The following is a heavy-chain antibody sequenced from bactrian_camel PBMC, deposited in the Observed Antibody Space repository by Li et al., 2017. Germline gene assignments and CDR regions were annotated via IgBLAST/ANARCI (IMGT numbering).Heavy chain of an antibody. J-gene: IGHJ4*01. D-gene: IGHD3*01. CDR3: GIDAASDCYSGSWPSESGH. CDR1: GADTSGYC. V-gene: IGHV3S55*01. CDR2: IDDDGAT. Sequence: HVQLVESGGGSVQAGGSLRLSCGASGADTSGYCMGWFRQAPGKEREGVASIDDDGATFYADSVKGRFIISQDSAKNTLYLQMSGLKPEDTAEYFCGIDAASDCYSGSWPSESGHWGQGTQVTVS.